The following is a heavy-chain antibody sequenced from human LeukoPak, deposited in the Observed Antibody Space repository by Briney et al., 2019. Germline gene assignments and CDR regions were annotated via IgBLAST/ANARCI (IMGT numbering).Heavy chain of an antibody. CDR1: GYTFTSSG. J-gene: IGHJ4*02. D-gene: IGHD3-22*01. CDR2: ISAYNGNT. V-gene: IGHV1-18*01. Sequence: ASVKVSCKASGYTFTSSGISWVRQAPGQGLEWMGWISAYNGNTNYAQKFQGRVTMTTDTSTSTAYMELRSLRSDDTAVYYCARVYDSSGYYSSFDYWGQGTLVTVSS. CDR3: ARVYDSSGYYSSFDY.